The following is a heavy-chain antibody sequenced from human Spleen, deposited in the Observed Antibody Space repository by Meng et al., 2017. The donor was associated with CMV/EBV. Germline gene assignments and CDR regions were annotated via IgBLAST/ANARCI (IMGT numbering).Heavy chain of an antibody. V-gene: IGHV3-7*01. CDR1: GFTFTTFW. CDR2: INPDGSET. CDR3: ARDLDYGVNRAMGVFDI. Sequence: GESLKISCAASGFTFTTFWMTWVRQAPGKGLQWVANINPDGSETYYVDSVKGRFTISRDNAKNSLYLQVNSLRAEDTALYYCARDLDYGVNRAMGVFDIWGQGTLVTVSS. D-gene: IGHD4/OR15-4a*01. J-gene: IGHJ3*02.